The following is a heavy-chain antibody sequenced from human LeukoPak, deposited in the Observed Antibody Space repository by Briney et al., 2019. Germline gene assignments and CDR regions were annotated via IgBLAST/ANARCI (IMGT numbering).Heavy chain of an antibody. CDR1: GGSISSSSYY. CDR2: IYYSGST. CDR3: ARDGYSGRFDP. Sequence: PSETLSLTCTVSGGSISSSSYYWGWIRQPPGKGLEWIGSIYYSGSTYYNPSLKSRVTISVDTSKNQFSLKLSSVTAADTAVYYCARDGYSGRFDPWGQGTLVTVSS. D-gene: IGHD1-26*01. J-gene: IGHJ5*02. V-gene: IGHV4-39*07.